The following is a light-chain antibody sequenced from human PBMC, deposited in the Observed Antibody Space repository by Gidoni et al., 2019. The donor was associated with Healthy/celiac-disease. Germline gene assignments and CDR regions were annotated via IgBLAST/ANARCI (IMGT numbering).Light chain of an antibody. CDR2: DAS. CDR3: QQYRT. J-gene: IGKJ2*01. Sequence: DIQMTQSPSTLSASVGVRVTITCRASQSISSWLAWYPQKPGNAPKLLIYDASSLESGVQSRFSGSGSATEFTLTISSLQPDDFATYYCQQYRTFGQGTKLEIK. CDR1: QSISSW. V-gene: IGKV1-5*01.